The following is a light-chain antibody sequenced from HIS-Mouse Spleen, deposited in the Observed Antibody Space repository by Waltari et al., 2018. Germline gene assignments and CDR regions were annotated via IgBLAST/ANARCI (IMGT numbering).Light chain of an antibody. V-gene: IGKV3-20*01. CDR1: QSVSSSY. CDR2: GAS. CDR3: QQYGSSPPDT. J-gene: IGKJ2*01. Sequence: EILLTHSSGTLSLFPGERATLTCRASQSVSSSYLAWYQQKPGQAPRLLIYGASSRATGIPDRFSGSGSGTDFTLTISRLEPEDFAVYYCQQYGSSPPDTFGQGTKLEIK.